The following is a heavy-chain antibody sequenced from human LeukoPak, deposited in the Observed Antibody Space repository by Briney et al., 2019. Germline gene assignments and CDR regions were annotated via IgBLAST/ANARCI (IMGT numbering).Heavy chain of an antibody. D-gene: IGHD2-2*02. CDR3: ARAIPSYCSSTSCYTSWFDP. J-gene: IGHJ5*02. Sequence: PSQTLSLTCTVSGGSISSGDYYWRWIRQPPGKGLEWIGYIYYSGSTYYNPSLKSRVTLSVDTSKDQLSLKLSSVTAADTAVYYCARAIPSYCSSTSCYTSWFDPWGQGALVTVSS. CDR1: GGSISSGDYY. V-gene: IGHV4-30-4*08. CDR2: IYYSGST.